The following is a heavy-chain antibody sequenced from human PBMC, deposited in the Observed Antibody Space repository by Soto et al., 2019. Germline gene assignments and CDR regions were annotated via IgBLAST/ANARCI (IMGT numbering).Heavy chain of an antibody. V-gene: IGHV4-31*03. CDR1: GGSISRGGYY. D-gene: IGHD3-22*01. Sequence: ASETLSLTCTVSGGSISRGGYYWSWIRQHPGKGLEWIGYIYYSGSTYYNPSLKSRVTISVDTSKNQFSLKLSSVTAADTAVYYCARTNYYDSSGYNQEYFQHLGQGTLVTVSS. CDR3: ARTNYYDSSGYNQEYFQH. CDR2: IYYSGST. J-gene: IGHJ1*01.